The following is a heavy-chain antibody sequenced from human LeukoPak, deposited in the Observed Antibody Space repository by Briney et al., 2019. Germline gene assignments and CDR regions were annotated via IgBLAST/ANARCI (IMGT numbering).Heavy chain of an antibody. V-gene: IGHV3-53*01. Sequence: PGGSLRLSCAASGFTFSSYSMNWVRQAPGKGLEWVSVIESGGSTYYADSVKGRFTVSRDNFQNTLYLQMYSLRAEDTAVYYCARVGSYYDMDVWGQGTTVTVSS. D-gene: IGHD3-10*01. CDR2: IESGGST. CDR1: GFTFSSYS. J-gene: IGHJ6*02. CDR3: ARVGSYYDMDV.